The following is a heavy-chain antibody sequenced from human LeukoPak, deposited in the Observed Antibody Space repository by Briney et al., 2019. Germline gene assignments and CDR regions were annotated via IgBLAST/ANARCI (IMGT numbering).Heavy chain of an antibody. D-gene: IGHD3-22*01. J-gene: IGHJ4*02. Sequence: ASVKVSCKASGYTFTSYDINWVRQATGQGLEWMGWMNPNSGNTGYAQKFQGRVTMTRDTSISTAYTELSRLRSDDTAVYYCARGGYYYDSSGYYYNYWGQGTLVTASS. V-gene: IGHV1-8*01. CDR3: ARGGYYYDSSGYYYNY. CDR2: MNPNSGNT. CDR1: GYTFTSYD.